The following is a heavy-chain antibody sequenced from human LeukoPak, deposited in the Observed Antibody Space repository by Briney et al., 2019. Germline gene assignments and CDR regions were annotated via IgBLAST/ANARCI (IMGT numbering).Heavy chain of an antibody. CDR3: ARDGDSGWGYFDY. V-gene: IGHV1-3*03. Sequence: EASAKVSCKASGYTFTSYAMHWVRQTPGQRLEWMGWINVGNGNTKYSQEFQGRVAITRDTSATTVYMELNSLRSEDMAVYYCARDGDSGWGYFDYWGQGTLVTASS. D-gene: IGHD5-12*01. CDR1: GYTFTSYA. CDR2: INVGNGNT. J-gene: IGHJ4*02.